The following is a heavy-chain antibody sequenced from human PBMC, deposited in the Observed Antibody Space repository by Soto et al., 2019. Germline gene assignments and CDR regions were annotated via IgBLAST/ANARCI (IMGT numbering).Heavy chain of an antibody. J-gene: IGHJ6*02. D-gene: IGHD5-18*01. V-gene: IGHV5-10-1*01. CDR2: IDPSDSYT. CDR1: GYTFTSYY. CDR3: ARGDTAVVHEGVDV. Sequence: PGESLKISCEGSGYTFTSYYITWARQLPGKGLEWMGRIDPSDSYTTYNPSFRGHVTISADKSIRTAYLQWSSLEASDSGMYYCARGDTAVVHEGVDVWGQGTPVTVSS.